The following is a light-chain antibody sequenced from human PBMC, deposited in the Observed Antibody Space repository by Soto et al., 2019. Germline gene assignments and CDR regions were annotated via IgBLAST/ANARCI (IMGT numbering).Light chain of an antibody. CDR3: QQYNNWPPYT. Sequence: EIVMTQSPDTLSVSPGERVTLSCRASQSVSSNLAWYQKKPGQAPRLLIYGASTRATGIPARFSGSGSGTDFTLTISSLQSADFALYFCQQYNNWPPYTFGQGTKLEIK. CDR2: GAS. J-gene: IGKJ2*01. CDR1: QSVSSN. V-gene: IGKV3-15*01.